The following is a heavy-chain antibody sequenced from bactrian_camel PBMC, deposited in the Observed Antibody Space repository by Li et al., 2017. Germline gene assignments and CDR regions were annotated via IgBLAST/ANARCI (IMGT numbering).Heavy chain of an antibody. J-gene: IGHJ4*01. V-gene: IGHV3S26*01. Sequence: HVQLVESGGGSVQAGGSLRLSCEVSGNTFSAYCLAWFRQGPGKARERVTALDSAGGTSVVDSMKGRFAISSDNAKTTLNLQIDSAKPEDTAMYFCAAGRRQVVAGTGTSYCSLKEYDFNYWGQGTQVTV. CDR2: LDSAGGT. D-gene: IGHD6*01. CDR3: AAGRRQVVAGTGTSYCSLKEYDFNY. CDR1: GNTFSAYC.